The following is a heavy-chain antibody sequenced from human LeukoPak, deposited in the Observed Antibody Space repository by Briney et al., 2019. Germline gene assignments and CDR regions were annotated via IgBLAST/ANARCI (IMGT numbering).Heavy chain of an antibody. D-gene: IGHD3-10*01. CDR3: AREGAPSYYFDY. CDR1: GFTFSSYG. Sequence: GGSLRLSCAASGFTFSSYGMHGVRQAPGKGGEGVADIWYDGSNKYYADSVKGRFTISRDNSKNTLYLQMNSLRAEDTAVYYCAREGAPSYYFDYWGQGTLVTVSS. J-gene: IGHJ4*02. CDR2: IWYDGSNK. V-gene: IGHV3-33*01.